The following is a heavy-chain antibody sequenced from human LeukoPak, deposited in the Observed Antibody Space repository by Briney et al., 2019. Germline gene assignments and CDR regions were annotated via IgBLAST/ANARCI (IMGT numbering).Heavy chain of an antibody. V-gene: IGHV3-73*01. D-gene: IGHD2-21*01. CDR3: TRVHMGN. Sequence: SGGSLRLSCAASGFTFSGSGIHWVRQASGKGLEWVGRIRGKANNYATTYDASVRGRFTISRDDSKNTAHLQMNSLKTEDTAVYYCTRVHMGNWGQGTLVTVSS. CDR1: GFTFSGSG. CDR2: IRGKANNYAT. J-gene: IGHJ4*02.